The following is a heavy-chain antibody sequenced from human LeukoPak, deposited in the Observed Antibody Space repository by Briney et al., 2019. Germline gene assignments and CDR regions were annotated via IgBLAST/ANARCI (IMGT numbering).Heavy chain of an antibody. Sequence: SETPSLTCTVSGGSISSYYWSWIRQPAGKGLEWIGRIYTSGSTNYNPSLKSRVTMSVDTSKNQFSLKLSSVTAADTAVYYCARGSAAAAPGWFDPWGQGTLVTVSS. V-gene: IGHV4-4*07. D-gene: IGHD6-13*01. CDR3: ARGSAAAAPGWFDP. CDR1: GGSISSYY. J-gene: IGHJ5*02. CDR2: IYTSGST.